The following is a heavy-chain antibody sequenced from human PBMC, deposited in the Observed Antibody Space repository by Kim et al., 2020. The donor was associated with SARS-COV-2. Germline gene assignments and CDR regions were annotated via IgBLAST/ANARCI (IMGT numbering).Heavy chain of an antibody. CDR3: AKDDKYYYGSGSPPEYYFDY. J-gene: IGHJ4*02. V-gene: IGHV3-23*01. Sequence: RFPIARDNSKNTLYLQMNSLRAEDTAVYYCAKDDKYYYGSGSPPEYYFDYWGQGTLVTVSS. D-gene: IGHD3-10*01.